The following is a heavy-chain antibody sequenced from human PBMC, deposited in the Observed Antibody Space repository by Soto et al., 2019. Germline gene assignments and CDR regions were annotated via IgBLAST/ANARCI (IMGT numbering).Heavy chain of an antibody. CDR1: GGSISSGGYY. Sequence: PSETLSLTCTVSGGSISSGGYYWSWIRQHPGKGLEWIGYIYYSGSTYYNPSPKSRVTISVDTSKNQFSLKLSSVTAADTAVYYCARARSYYNVRLRPRTYYFDYWGQGTLVTVSS. CDR2: IYYSGST. J-gene: IGHJ4*02. V-gene: IGHV4-31*03. CDR3: ARARSYYNVRLRPRTYYFDY. D-gene: IGHD3-10*01.